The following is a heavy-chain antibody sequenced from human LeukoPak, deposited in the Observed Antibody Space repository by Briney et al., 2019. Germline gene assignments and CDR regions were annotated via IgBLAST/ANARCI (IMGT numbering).Heavy chain of an antibody. J-gene: IGHJ4*02. CDR3: ARVARGYYDSSGSPDY. CDR2: ISYDGSNK. CDR1: GFTFSSYA. D-gene: IGHD3-22*01. Sequence: GGSLRLSCAASGFTFSSYAMHWVRQAPGKGLEWVAVISYDGSNKYYADSVKGRFTISRDNSKNTLYLQMNSLRAEDTAVYYCARVARGYYDSSGSPDYWGQGTLVTVSS. V-gene: IGHV3-30-3*01.